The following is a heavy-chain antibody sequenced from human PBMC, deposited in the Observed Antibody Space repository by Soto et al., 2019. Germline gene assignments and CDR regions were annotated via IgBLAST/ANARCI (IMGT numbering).Heavy chain of an antibody. CDR1: GFTFSSYA. V-gene: IGHV3-23*01. D-gene: IGHD2-2*01. CDR2: ISGSGGST. J-gene: IGHJ4*02. CDR3: AKDLGGYCSSTSCYGTDY. Sequence: PGGSLRLSCAASGFTFSSYAMSWVRQAPGKGLEWVSAISGSGGSTYYADSVKGRFTISRDNSKNTLYLQMNSLRAEDTAVYYCAKDLGGYCSSTSCYGTDYWGQGTLVTVSS.